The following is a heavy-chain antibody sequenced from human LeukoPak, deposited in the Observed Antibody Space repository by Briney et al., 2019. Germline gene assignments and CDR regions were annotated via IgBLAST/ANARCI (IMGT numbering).Heavy chain of an antibody. Sequence: GGSLRLSCAASGFTFSSYGMHWVRQAPGKGLEWVTVIWYDGSNKYYADSVKGRFTISRDNSKNTLYLQMNSLRAEDTAVYYCARDRLVVVPAATCMDVWGKGTTVTVSS. V-gene: IGHV3-33*01. CDR1: GFTFSSYG. D-gene: IGHD2-2*01. J-gene: IGHJ6*04. CDR3: ARDRLVVVPAATCMDV. CDR2: IWYDGSNK.